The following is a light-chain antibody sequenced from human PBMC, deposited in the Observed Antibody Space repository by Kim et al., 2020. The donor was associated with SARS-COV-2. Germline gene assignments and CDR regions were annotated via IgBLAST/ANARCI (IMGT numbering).Light chain of an antibody. CDR1: QRLLHSNGNDD. V-gene: IGKV2-28*01. CDR2: LAF. Sequence: EPASQACRSRQRLLHSNGNDDLDWYLKKQGQSPQLLIYLAFNRAAGVPDRFSGGGSGSDFTLKITRVAAEDVGIYYCMQAPQIPPRFGQGTKLEI. CDR3: MQAPQIPPR. J-gene: IGKJ2*03.